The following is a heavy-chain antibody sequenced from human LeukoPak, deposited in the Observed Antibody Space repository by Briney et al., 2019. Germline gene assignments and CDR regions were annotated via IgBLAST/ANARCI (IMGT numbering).Heavy chain of an antibody. CDR1: GYIFTSYG. CDR3: ARDPVYLERLGYYYYYMDV. D-gene: IGHD1-1*01. J-gene: IGHJ6*03. Sequence: ASVKVPCKASGYIFTSYGINWVRQAPGQGLEWMGWISSYNGNTHYAQILQGRVTMTTDTSTSTAYMELRSLRSDDTAVYYCARDPVYLERLGYYYYYMDVWGKGTTVTISS. CDR2: ISSYNGNT. V-gene: IGHV1-18*01.